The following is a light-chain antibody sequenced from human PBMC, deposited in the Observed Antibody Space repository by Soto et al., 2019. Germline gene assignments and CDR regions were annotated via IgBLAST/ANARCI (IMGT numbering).Light chain of an antibody. CDR2: EVS. CDR1: SGDIGNSDF. Sequence: QSVLTQPASVSGSPGQTITISCTGTSGDIGNSDFVSWYQQYPGKAPKLIIFEVSDRPSGISRRFFGSKSGNTASLTISGLQPEDEADYYCTSRSSITTVVFGGGTKVTVL. J-gene: IGLJ2*01. V-gene: IGLV2-14*01. CDR3: TSRSSITTVV.